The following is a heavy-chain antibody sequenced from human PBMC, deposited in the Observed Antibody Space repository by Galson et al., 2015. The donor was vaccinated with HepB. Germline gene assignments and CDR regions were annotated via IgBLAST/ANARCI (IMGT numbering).Heavy chain of an antibody. D-gene: IGHD6-6*01. V-gene: IGHV1-69*02. CDR2: IIPILGIA. J-gene: IGHJ2*01. CDR1: GGTFSSYT. CDR3: ARGRGLVAARPVWYFEL. Sequence: SVKVSCKASGGTFSSYTISWVRQAPGQGLEWMGRIIPILGIANYAQKFQGRVTITADKSASTAYMELSSLRSEDTAVYYCARGRGLVAARPVWYFELWGRGTLVTVSS.